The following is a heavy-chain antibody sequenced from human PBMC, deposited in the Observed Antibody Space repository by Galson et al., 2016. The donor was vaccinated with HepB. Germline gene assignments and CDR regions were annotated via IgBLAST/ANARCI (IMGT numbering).Heavy chain of an antibody. CDR2: IGTAGDT. V-gene: IGHV3-13*01. J-gene: IGHJ6*04. Sequence: SLRLSCAASGLTFSWCDMHWVRQATGKGLEWVSAIGTAGDTYYPGSVRGRFTISRENSKNSLYLQMNSLTAGDTALYYCARGKFDCSGGTCHYYGMDVWGKGTTVTVSS. CDR1: GLTFSWCD. CDR3: ARGKFDCSGGTCHYYGMDV. D-gene: IGHD2-15*01.